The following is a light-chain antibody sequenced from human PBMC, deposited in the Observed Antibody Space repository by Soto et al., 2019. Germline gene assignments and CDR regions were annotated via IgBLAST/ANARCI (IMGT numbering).Light chain of an antibody. CDR3: QKYTNVPA. V-gene: IGKV1-27*01. Sequence: DIQITQSPSSLSASVGDRVTITCRASQGISNYLAWYQQITGKVPKLLISAASTLQSGVPSRFSGSGSGTYFNLTISSLQAEDVATYYCQKYTNVPAFEGGTKVEIK. CDR1: QGISNY. J-gene: IGKJ4*01. CDR2: AAS.